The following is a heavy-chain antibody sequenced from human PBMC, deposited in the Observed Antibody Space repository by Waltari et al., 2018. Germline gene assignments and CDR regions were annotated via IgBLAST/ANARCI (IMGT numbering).Heavy chain of an antibody. D-gene: IGHD3-10*01. CDR1: GFTFNKYW. Sequence: EVQLVESGGGLVQPGGSLRLSCAASGFTFNKYWMTWVRQAPGKGLEWWAKINEETKEKYHVDSVKGRFTISRDNTKKSLYRQMNSLRVDDTAVYYCARGEEGYGEAYYWGQGTLVTVSS. CDR2: INEETKEK. J-gene: IGHJ4*02. CDR3: ARGEEGYGEAYY. V-gene: IGHV3-7*04.